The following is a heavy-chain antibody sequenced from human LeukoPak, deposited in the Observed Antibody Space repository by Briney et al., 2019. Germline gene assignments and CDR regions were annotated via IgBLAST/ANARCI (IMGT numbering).Heavy chain of an antibody. V-gene: IGHV3-23*01. D-gene: IGHD1-7*01. CDR3: AKGVRGNYGPFDY. J-gene: IGHJ4*02. Sequence: GGSLRLSCAASGFTFSSYGMSWVRRAPGKGPEWVSGISGSGGNTYYADSMKGRFTISRDNSQNTLYLQMNSLRAEDTAVYYCAKGVRGNYGPFDYWGQGTLVTVSS. CDR1: GFTFSSYG. CDR2: ISGSGGNT.